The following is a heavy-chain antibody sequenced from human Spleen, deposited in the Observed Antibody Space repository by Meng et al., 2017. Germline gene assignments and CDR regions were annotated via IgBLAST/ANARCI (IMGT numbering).Heavy chain of an antibody. V-gene: IGHV4-39*07. CDR3: ARDLWELRYKAPFDP. D-gene: IGHD3-16*01. CDR2: VYYSGIT. Sequence: QLQLQGSGPGLGKHWETLSLTCAVSCGSISSGRYYWNWIRQAPGKGLEWIGSVYYSGITYYNPSLESRVTISVDTSKNQFSLKLSSVTAADTAVYYCARDLWELRYKAPFDPWGQGTLVTVSS. J-gene: IGHJ5*02. CDR1: CGSISSGRYY.